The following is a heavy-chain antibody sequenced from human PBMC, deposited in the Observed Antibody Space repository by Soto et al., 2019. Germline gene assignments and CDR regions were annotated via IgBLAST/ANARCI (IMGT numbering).Heavy chain of an antibody. CDR3: AYSSGWYRHDV. CDR1: GDSISSPKW. D-gene: IGHD6-19*01. CDR2: LLHSGTT. V-gene: IGHV4-4*02. Sequence: PSETLSLTCAVSGDSISSPKWWTWLRQPPGKGLEWIGDLLHSGTTNYNPSLKSRVILSDDKSQNQFSLSLTSVTAADTAIYYCAYSSGWYRHDVWGQGTSVT. J-gene: IGHJ3*01.